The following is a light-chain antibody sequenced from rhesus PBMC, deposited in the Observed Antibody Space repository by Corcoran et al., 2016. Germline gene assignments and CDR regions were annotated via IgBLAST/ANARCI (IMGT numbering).Light chain of an antibody. CDR2: KAS. J-gene: IGKJ3*01. V-gene: IGKV1-21*01. CDR3: LQFSRSPFT. CDR1: QGISDW. Sequence: DIQMTQSPSSLSASVGDKVTITCHASQGISDWLAWYQQKPGRAPKLLIYKASSLQCGVPPGFSGSGSGTDYTLTLTSLHSEDFATYFCLQFSRSPFTFGPGTKLDIK.